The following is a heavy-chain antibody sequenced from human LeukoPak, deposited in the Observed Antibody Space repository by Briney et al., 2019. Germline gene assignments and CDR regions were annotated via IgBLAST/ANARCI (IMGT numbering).Heavy chain of an antibody. V-gene: IGHV3-23*01. CDR3: AKDISSSWSFDY. J-gene: IGHJ4*02. Sequence: GGSLRLSCAASGFTFSSYATSWVRQASGKGLEWVSAISGSGGSTYYADSVKGRFTISRDNSKNTLYLQMNSLRAEDTAVYYCAKDISSSWSFDYWGQGTLVTVSS. CDR2: ISGSGGST. D-gene: IGHD6-13*01. CDR1: GFTFSSYA.